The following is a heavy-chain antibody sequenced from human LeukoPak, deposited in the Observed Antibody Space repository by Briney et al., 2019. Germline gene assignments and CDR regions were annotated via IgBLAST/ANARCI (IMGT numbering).Heavy chain of an antibody. J-gene: IGHJ2*01. CDR1: GGSINSYY. CDR2: IYYSGNT. D-gene: IGHD3-22*01. V-gene: IGHV4-59*01. Sequence: SETLSLTCTVSGGSINSYYWSWIRQPPGKELEWIGYIYYSGNTNYNPSLKSRVSISIDTSKNQLSLQLSSVTAADTAVYYCARDRDSSGLRDFDLWGRGTLVTVSA. CDR3: ARDRDSSGLRDFDL.